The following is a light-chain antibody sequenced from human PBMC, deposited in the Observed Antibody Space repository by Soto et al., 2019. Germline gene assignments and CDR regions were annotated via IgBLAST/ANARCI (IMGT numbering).Light chain of an antibody. J-gene: IGKJ1*01. V-gene: IGKV3-20*01. CDR2: GAS. CDR1: QSVSSD. Sequence: EIVMTQSPATLSLSPGERATLSCRASQSVSSDLAWYHQKPGQTPRLLIYGASSRATGIPDRFSGSGSGTDFTLTISRLEPEDFAVYYCQQYGSSGTFGQGTKVDIK. CDR3: QQYGSSGT.